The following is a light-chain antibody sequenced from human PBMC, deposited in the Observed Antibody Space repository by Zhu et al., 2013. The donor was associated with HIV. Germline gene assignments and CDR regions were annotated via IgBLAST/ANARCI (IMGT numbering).Light chain of an antibody. CDR1: QSISSW. CDR2: KAS. V-gene: IGKV1-5*03. J-gene: IGKJ4*01. Sequence: DIQMTQSPSTLSASVGDRVTITCRAXQSISSWLAWYQQKPGKAPKLLIYKASSLESGVPSRFSGSGSGTEFTLTISSLQPDDFATYYCQQYNSYSPLTFGGGTKVEIK. CDR3: QQYNSYSPLT.